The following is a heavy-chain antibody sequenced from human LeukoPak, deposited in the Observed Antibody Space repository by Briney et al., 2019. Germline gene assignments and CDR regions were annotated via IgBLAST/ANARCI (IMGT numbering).Heavy chain of an antibody. V-gene: IGHV1-46*01. D-gene: IGHD1-7*01. CDR3: ARTRGAELGYYYGMDV. Sequence: GASVKVSCKASGYTFTSYYMHWVRRAPGQGLEWMGIINPSGGSTSYAQKFQGRVTMTRDTSTGTVYMELSSLRSEDTAVYYCARTRGAELGYYYGMDVWGQGTTVTVSS. CDR2: INPSGGST. J-gene: IGHJ6*02. CDR1: GYTFTSYY.